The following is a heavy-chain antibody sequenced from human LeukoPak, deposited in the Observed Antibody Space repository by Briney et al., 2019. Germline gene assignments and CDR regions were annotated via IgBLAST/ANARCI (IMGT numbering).Heavy chain of an antibody. D-gene: IGHD3-16*01. J-gene: IGHJ4*02. CDR3: AKDYDHKFDY. V-gene: IGHV3-30*02. Sequence: PGGSLRLSCAASGFTFSSYGMHWVRQAPGKGLEWVAFIPYDGSNKYYADSVKGRFTISRDNSKNTLYLQTNSLRAEDTALYYCAKDYDHKFDYWGQGTLVTVSS. CDR2: IPYDGSNK. CDR1: GFTFSSYG.